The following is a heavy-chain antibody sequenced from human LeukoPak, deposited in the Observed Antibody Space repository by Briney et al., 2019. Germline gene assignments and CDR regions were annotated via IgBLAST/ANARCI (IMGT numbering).Heavy chain of an antibody. CDR3: ARSRTSYDSSGYYLGHAFDI. Sequence: ASVKVSCKASGGTFTSYDINWVRQATGQGLEWMGWMNPNSGNTGYAQKFQGRITMTRNTSTSTAYMELSSLRSEDTAVYYCARSRTSYDSSGYYLGHAFDIWGQGTMVTVSS. CDR2: MNPNSGNT. J-gene: IGHJ3*02. D-gene: IGHD3-22*01. V-gene: IGHV1-8*01. CDR1: GGTFTSYD.